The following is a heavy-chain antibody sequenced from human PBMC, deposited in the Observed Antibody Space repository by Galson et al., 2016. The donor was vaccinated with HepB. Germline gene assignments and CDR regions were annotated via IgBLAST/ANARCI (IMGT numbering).Heavy chain of an antibody. CDR2: ISWNSDRM. D-gene: IGHD5-12*01. CDR3: AKGSGTFVDIVGTIWGGIDY. CDR1: RFTFEDHA. J-gene: IGHJ4*02. Sequence: SLRLSCAASRFTFEDHAMHWVRQAPGKGLERVSGISWNSDRMDYADSVKGRFTISRDNAKNSLYLQMNSLRAEDTALYFCAKGSGTFVDIVGTIWGGIDYWGQGTLVTVSS. V-gene: IGHV3-9*01.